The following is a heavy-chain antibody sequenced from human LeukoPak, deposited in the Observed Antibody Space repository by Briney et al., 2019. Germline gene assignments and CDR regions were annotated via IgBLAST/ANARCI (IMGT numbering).Heavy chain of an antibody. CDR2: INWNGGST. D-gene: IGHD3-10*01. J-gene: IGHJ6*02. Sequence: GGSLRLSCAASGFTFDDYGMSWVRQAPGKGLEWVSGINWNGGSTGYADSVKGRFTISRDNAKNSLYLQMNSLRAEDTALYYCARTTGSYIYYYYGMDVWGQGTTVTVSS. CDR1: GFTFDDYG. CDR3: ARTTGSYIYYYYGMDV. V-gene: IGHV3-20*04.